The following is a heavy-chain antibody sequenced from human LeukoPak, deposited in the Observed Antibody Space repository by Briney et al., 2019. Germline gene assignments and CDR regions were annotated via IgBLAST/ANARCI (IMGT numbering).Heavy chain of an antibody. Sequence: ASVKVSCKASGYTFTSYDINWVRQATGQGLEWMGWMNPNSGNTGYAQKFQGRVTMTRNTSISTAYMELSSLRSEDTAVYYCAIWGSAIVVVPAIQGAFDLWGQGTMVTVSS. CDR1: GYTFTSYD. J-gene: IGHJ3*01. V-gene: IGHV1-8*01. CDR3: AIWGSAIVVVPAIQGAFDL. CDR2: MNPNSGNT. D-gene: IGHD2-21*02.